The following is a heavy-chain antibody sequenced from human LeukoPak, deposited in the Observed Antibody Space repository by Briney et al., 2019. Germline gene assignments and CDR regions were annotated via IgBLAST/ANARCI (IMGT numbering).Heavy chain of an antibody. D-gene: IGHD3-22*01. J-gene: IGHJ6*03. CDR2: IRYDGSNK. CDR3: AKAGGGSNGYYYVDYYYYYMDV. Sequence: PGGSLRLSCAASGFTFSSYGMHWVRQAPGKGLEWVAFIRYDGSNKYYADSVKGRFTISRDNSKNTLYLQMNSLRAEDTAVYYCAKAGGGSNGYYYVDYYYYYMDVWGKGTTVTISS. CDR1: GFTFSSYG. V-gene: IGHV3-30*02.